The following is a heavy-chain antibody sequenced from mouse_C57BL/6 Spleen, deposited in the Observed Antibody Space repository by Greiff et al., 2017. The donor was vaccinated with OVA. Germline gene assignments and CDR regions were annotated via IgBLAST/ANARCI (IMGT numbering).Heavy chain of an antibody. V-gene: IGHV5-9*01. CDR3: ARGDGYYGY. J-gene: IGHJ2*01. D-gene: IGHD2-3*01. CDR1: GFTFSSYT. Sequence: EVKLMESGGGLVKPGGSLKLSCAASGFTFSSYTMSWVRQTPEKRLEWVATISGGGGNTYYPDSVKGRFTISRDNAKNTLYLQMSSLRSEDTALYYCARGDGYYGYWGQGTTLTVSS. CDR2: ISGGGGNT.